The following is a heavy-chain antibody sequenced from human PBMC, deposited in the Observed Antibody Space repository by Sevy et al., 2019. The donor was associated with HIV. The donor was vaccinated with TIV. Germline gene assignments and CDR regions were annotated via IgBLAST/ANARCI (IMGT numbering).Heavy chain of an antibody. CDR2: ISGSGTST. Sequence: EGFLRLSCTASQFTFSTDAMSWVRQAPGKGLEWVSIISGSGTSTYYADSVKDRFSISRDNSRGTLHLQMNSLRAEDTALYYCAKDRGGYCSGGTCYGDAFDFWGLGTMVTVSS. V-gene: IGHV3-23*01. J-gene: IGHJ3*01. CDR1: QFTFSTDA. CDR3: AKDRGGYCSGGTCYGDAFDF. D-gene: IGHD2-15*01.